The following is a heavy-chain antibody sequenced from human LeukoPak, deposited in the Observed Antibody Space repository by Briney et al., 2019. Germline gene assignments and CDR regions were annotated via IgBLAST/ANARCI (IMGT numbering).Heavy chain of an antibody. CDR1: GYTFTDYY. CDR3: ARGSTYYYDSSGYHYGY. D-gene: IGHD3-22*01. V-gene: IGHV1-8*02. Sequence: ASVKVSCKASGYTFTDYYIHWVRQAPGQGLEWMGWMNPNSGNTGYAQKFQGRVTMTRNTSISTAYMELSSLRSEDTAVYYCARGSTYYYDSSGYHYGYWGQGTLVTVSS. CDR2: MNPNSGNT. J-gene: IGHJ4*02.